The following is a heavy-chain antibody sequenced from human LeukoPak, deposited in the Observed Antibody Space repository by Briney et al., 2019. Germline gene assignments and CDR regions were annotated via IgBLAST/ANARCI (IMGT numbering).Heavy chain of an antibody. J-gene: IGHJ4*02. CDR1: GFTFSSYA. CDR3: ARGFRVGPSQYYFDY. D-gene: IGHD1-26*01. CDR2: ISYDGSNK. V-gene: IGHV3-30-3*01. Sequence: GGSLRLSCAASGFTFSSYAMHWVRQAPGKGLEWVAVISYDGSNKYYADSVKGRFTISRDNAKNLLYLQLNSLRDEDTAVYYCARGFRVGPSQYYFDYWGQGTLVTVSS.